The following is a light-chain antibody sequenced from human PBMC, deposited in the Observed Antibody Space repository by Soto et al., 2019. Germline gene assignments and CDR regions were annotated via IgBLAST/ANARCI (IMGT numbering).Light chain of an antibody. CDR2: EVN. CDR3: SLYISGSTYV. V-gene: IGLV2-18*01. CDR1: SSDVGSYNR. Sequence: QSALTQPPSVSGSPGQSVTISCTGTSSDVGSYNRLSWYQQPPGTAPKLIMYEVNTRPSGVPDRFSGSKSGSTASLTISGXQAEDEADYYCSLYISGSTYVFGTGTKVTV. J-gene: IGLJ1*01.